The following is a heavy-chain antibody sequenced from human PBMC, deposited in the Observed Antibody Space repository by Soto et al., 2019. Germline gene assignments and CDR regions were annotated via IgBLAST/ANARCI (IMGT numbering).Heavy chain of an antibody. CDR1: GFTFSSYG. Sequence: GGSLRLSCAASGFTFSSYGMHWVRQAPGKGLEWVAVIWYDGSNKYYADSVKGRFTISRDNSKNTLYLQMNSLRAEDTAVYYCARGHRRITIFGVVISNGMDVWGQGTTVTVSS. CDR2: IWYDGSNK. V-gene: IGHV3-33*01. CDR3: ARGHRRITIFGVVISNGMDV. J-gene: IGHJ6*02. D-gene: IGHD3-3*01.